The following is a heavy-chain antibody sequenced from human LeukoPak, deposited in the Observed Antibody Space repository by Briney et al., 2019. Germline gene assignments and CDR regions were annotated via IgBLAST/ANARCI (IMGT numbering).Heavy chain of an antibody. Sequence: GGSLRLSCAASGFTFSSYSMNWVRQAPGKGLEWVSSISSSSSYIYYADSVKGRFTISRDNAKNSLYLQMNSLRAEDTAVYYCARVPVPELHAYYYYYYMDVWGKGTTVTVSS. V-gene: IGHV3-21*01. J-gene: IGHJ6*03. CDR2: ISSSSSYI. CDR3: ARVPVPELHAYYYYYYMDV. D-gene: IGHD1-7*01. CDR1: GFTFSSYS.